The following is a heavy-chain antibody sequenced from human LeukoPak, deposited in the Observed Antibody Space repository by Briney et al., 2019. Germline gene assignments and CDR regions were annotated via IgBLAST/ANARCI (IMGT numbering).Heavy chain of an antibody. CDR2: ISSSSSYI. CDR1: GFTFSSYS. Sequence: GGSLRLSCAASGFTFSSYSMNWVRQAPGKGLEWVSSISSSSSYIYYADSVKGRFTISRDNAKNSLYLQMNSLRAEDTAVYYCARSRGSGSYAGPFDYWGQGTLVTVSS. D-gene: IGHD1-26*01. V-gene: IGHV3-21*01. CDR3: ARSRGSGSYAGPFDY. J-gene: IGHJ4*02.